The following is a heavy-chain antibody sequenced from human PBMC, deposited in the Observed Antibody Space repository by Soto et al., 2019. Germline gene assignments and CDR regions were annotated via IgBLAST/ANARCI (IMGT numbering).Heavy chain of an antibody. D-gene: IGHD3-10*01. J-gene: IGHJ4*02. Sequence: EVQLLESGGDLVQPGGSLRLSCAASGFTFINYAMSWVRQAPGLGLEWVSSISGSGGRADYADSVRGRFTISRDNSKKTPTLQMNSLRVDDTAIYYCAKYYASGSYYHFDSWGQGTLVTVSS. V-gene: IGHV3-23*01. CDR3: AKYYASGSYYHFDS. CDR2: ISGSGGRA. CDR1: GFTFINYA.